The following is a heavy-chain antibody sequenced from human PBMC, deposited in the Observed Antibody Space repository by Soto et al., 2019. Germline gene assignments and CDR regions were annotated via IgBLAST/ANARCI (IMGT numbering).Heavy chain of an antibody. Sequence: ASVTVSTHAYRQTVTSYARHRVWHAPGQRLEWMGWINAGNGNTKYSQKFQGRVTITRDTSASTAYMELSSLRSEDTAVYYCARVDNYGSGLDYWGQGTLVTVSS. CDR2: INAGNGNT. D-gene: IGHD3-10*01. CDR3: ARVDNYGSGLDY. CDR1: RQTVTSYA. J-gene: IGHJ4*02. V-gene: IGHV1-3*01.